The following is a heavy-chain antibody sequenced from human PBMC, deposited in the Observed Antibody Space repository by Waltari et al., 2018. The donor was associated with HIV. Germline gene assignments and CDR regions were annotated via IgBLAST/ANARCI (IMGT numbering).Heavy chain of an antibody. J-gene: IGHJ4*02. CDR1: GLSVSTTY. CDR2: IYSDGDT. D-gene: IGHD5-18*01. V-gene: IGHV3-53*02. Sequence: EVQVVETGGGLIQPGGSLSRSCAASGLSVSTTYMSWVRQAPGTGLELVSVIYSDGDTSYGDSVKGRFTMSRDNSKNTVFLQMNSLRVEDTAVYYCARGREYSYGPVSYWGQGALVTVSS. CDR3: ARGREYSYGPVSY.